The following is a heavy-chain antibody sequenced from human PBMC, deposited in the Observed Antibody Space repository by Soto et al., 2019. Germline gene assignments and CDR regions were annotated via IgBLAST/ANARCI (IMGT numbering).Heavy chain of an antibody. J-gene: IGHJ4*03. D-gene: IGHD4-17*01. CDR3: AKAATVVTLYYFDY. CDR2: ITDSGGST. V-gene: IGHV3-23*01. CDR1: GFTFNNYG. Sequence: GGSLRLSCAASGFTFNNYGMSWVRQAPGKGLEWVSAITDSGGSTYYADSVKGRFTISRDNSKNTVYLQMNSLRAEDTAVYYCAKAATVVTLYYFDYWGQGTTVTVSS.